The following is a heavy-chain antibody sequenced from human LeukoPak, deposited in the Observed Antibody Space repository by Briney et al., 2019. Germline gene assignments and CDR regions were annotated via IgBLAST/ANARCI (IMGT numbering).Heavy chain of an antibody. V-gene: IGHV3-21*01. CDR1: GFTFSSYS. CDR2: ISSSSSYI. J-gene: IGHJ4*02. D-gene: IGHD6-19*01. CDR3: ARDWSGSGWYFGSYLDY. Sequence: GGSLRLSCAASGFTFSSYSMNWVRQAPGKGLEWVSSISSSSSYIYYADSVKGRFTISRDNAKNSLYLQMNSLRAEDTAVYYCARDWSGSGWYFGSYLDYWGQGTLVTVSS.